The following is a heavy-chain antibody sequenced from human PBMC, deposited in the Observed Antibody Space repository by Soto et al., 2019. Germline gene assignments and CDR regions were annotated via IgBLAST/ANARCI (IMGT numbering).Heavy chain of an antibody. CDR3: ARVADLATEYYFDY. V-gene: IGHV1-69*13. CDR2: IIPIFGTA. CDR1: GGTFGSYA. J-gene: IGHJ4*02. D-gene: IGHD3-3*01. Sequence: ASVKVSCKASGGTFGSYARSWVRQAPGQGLEWMGGIIPIFGTANYAQKFQGRVTITADESTSTAYMELSSLRSEDTAVYYCARVADLATEYYFDYWGQGLLVTVSS.